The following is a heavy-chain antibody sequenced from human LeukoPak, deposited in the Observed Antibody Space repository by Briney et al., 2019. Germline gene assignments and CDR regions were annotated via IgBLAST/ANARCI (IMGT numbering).Heavy chain of an antibody. D-gene: IGHD3-10*01. V-gene: IGHV4-31*03. CDR1: GGTISSGGYY. CDR2: IYYSGRT. CDR3: ARGHGSGSYEEEGNWFDP. Sequence: SQTLSLTCTVSGGTISSGGYYWSWIRQHPGKDLEWIGNIYYSGRTYYNPSLKSRVTISVDTSKNQFSLKLSSVTAADTAVYCCARGHGSGSYEEEGNWFDPWGQGTLDTVSS. J-gene: IGHJ5*02.